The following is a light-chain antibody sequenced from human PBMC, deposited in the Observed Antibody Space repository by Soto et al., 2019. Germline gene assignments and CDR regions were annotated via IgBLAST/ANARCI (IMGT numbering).Light chain of an antibody. CDR3: QQVHSYPFT. J-gene: IGKJ4*01. Sequence: DIQLTQSPSLLSASVGDRVTITCRASQGISTSLAWYQQKPGKAPKLLIYAASTVQSGVPSRFSGSGSETDLTLTISSLQPEDFATFYCQQVHSYPFTFGGGTKVAIK. CDR2: AAS. CDR1: QGISTS. V-gene: IGKV1-9*01.